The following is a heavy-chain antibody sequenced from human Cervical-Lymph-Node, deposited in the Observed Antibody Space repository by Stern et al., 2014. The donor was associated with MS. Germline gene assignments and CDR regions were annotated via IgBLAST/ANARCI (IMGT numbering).Heavy chain of an antibody. CDR3: ARGDYFSSSGHYRDAFDL. Sequence: QMQLAQSGAEVQKPGASVKVSCKASGYTFTSYDLNWVRQATGQGLEWLGWMNPNSGTTDYAQKFQGRVTMTRSTSITTAYMELSSLRSEDTAVYYCARGDYFSSSGHYRDAFDLWGQGTMVTVSS. V-gene: IGHV1-8*01. J-gene: IGHJ3*01. D-gene: IGHD3-22*01. CDR1: GYTFTSYD. CDR2: MNPNSGTT.